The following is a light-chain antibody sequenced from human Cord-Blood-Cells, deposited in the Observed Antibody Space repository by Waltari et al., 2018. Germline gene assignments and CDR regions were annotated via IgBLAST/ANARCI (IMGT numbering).Light chain of an antibody. V-gene: IGLV6-57*01. CDR3: QSYDSSNHVV. Sequence: NFMLTQPHSVSESPGKTVTISCTRSSGSIVSNSVQGSQQRPGSSPTTVIYEDNQRPSGVPDRFSGSIDSSSNSASLTISGLKTEDEADYYCQSYDSSNHVVFGGGTKLTVL. J-gene: IGLJ2*01. CDR2: EDN. CDR1: SGSIVSNS.